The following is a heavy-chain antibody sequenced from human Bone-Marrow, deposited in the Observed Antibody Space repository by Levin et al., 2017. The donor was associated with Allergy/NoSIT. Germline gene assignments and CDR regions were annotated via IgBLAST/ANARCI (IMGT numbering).Heavy chain of an antibody. CDR3: ARRKGIAVAGGWFDP. Sequence: KVSCKGSGYSFTSYWIGWVRQMPGKGLEWMGIIYPGDSDTRYSPSFQGQVTISADKSISTAYLQWSSLKASDTAMYYCARRKGIAVAGGWFDPWGQGTLVTVSS. CDR2: IYPGDSDT. D-gene: IGHD6-19*01. V-gene: IGHV5-51*01. J-gene: IGHJ5*02. CDR1: GYSFTSYW.